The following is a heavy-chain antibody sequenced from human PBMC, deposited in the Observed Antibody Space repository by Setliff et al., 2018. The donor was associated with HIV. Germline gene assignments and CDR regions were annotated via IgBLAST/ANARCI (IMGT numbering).Heavy chain of an antibody. D-gene: IGHD3-16*01. V-gene: IGHV1-18*01. CDR2: VSGYSGKT. J-gene: IGHJ4*02. CDR3: ARDYHLWGLGRYDKSVTQPVVGYYFDY. CDR1: GYSSNTYG. Sequence: ASVKVSCKASGYSSNTYGFTWVRQVPGQGLEWMGWVSGYSGKTDYEPKFQGRVTMTTDTSTDTGYLELENLTSDDTAVYYCARDYHLWGLGRYDKSVTQPVVGYYFDYWGQGTLVTVSS.